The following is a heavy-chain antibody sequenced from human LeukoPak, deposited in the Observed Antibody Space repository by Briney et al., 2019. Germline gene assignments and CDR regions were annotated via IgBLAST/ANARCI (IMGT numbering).Heavy chain of an antibody. D-gene: IGHD4-17*01. CDR1: GDSLSSNSAA. CDR2: TYYRSKLYN. Sequence: SQTLSLTCAISGDSLSSNSAAWNWGRQSPSRGVEWLGRTYYRSKLYNDYAVSGKSRITINPDTSKNQFSLQLNSVTPEDTAVYYCARGVWTTVTTLPLTSWGQGTLVTVSS. CDR3: ARGVWTTVTTLPLTS. V-gene: IGHV6-1*01. J-gene: IGHJ4*02.